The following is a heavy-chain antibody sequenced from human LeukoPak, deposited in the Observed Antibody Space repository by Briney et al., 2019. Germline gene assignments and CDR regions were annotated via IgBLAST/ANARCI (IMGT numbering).Heavy chain of an antibody. CDR2: ISAYNGNT. J-gene: IGHJ4*02. Sequence: ASVKVSCKASGYTFTSYGIGWVRQAPGQGLEWMGWISAYNGNTNYAQKLQGRVTMTTDTSTSTAYMELRSLRSDDTAVYYCARDPHYDSSGYYYVVRYFDYWGQGTLVTVSS. CDR3: ARDPHYDSSGYYYVVRYFDY. CDR1: GYTFTSYG. V-gene: IGHV1-18*01. D-gene: IGHD3-22*01.